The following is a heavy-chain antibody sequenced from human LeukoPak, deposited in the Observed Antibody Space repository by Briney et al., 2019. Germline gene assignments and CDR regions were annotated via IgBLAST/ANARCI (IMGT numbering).Heavy chain of an antibody. CDR2: ITHNGYT. CDR3: AASGGPINWFDP. D-gene: IGHD3-10*01. V-gene: IGHV4-34*01. Sequence: SETLSLTCAVYGGSFSGYYWGWIGQPPGKGLQWIGEITHNGYTNYNPALKSRVTISIDTSKNEFSLKVSSVTAADMAIYYCAASGGPINWFDPWGQGTLVTVSS. CDR1: GGSFSGYY. J-gene: IGHJ5*02.